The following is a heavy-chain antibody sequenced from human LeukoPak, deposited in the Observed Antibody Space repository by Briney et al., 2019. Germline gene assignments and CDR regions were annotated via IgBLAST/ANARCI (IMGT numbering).Heavy chain of an antibody. Sequence: GGSLTLSCAASGFTFSSYAMSWVRQAPGKGLEWVSAISGSGGSTYYADSVKGRFTISRDNSKNTLYLQMNSLRAEDTAVYYCAKGIAAGLQNWFDPWGQGTLVTVSS. CDR1: GFTFSSYA. CDR2: ISGSGGST. D-gene: IGHD6-13*01. J-gene: IGHJ5*02. V-gene: IGHV3-23*01. CDR3: AKGIAAGLQNWFDP.